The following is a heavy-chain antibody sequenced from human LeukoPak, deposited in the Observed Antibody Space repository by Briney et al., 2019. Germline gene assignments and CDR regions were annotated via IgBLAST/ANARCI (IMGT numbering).Heavy chain of an antibody. V-gene: IGHV1-2*02. J-gene: IGHJ4*02. CDR3: ARGTMVGVNGAEFDY. CDR2: INPNSGGT. CDR1: GYTFIGYY. Sequence: ASVKVSCKASGYTFIGYYIHWVRQAPGQGLEWMGWINPNSGGTKYAQKFQGRVTMTRDTSISTAYMELSSLRSDDTAVYYCARGTMVGVNGAEFDYWGQGTLVTVSS. D-gene: IGHD4/OR15-4a*01.